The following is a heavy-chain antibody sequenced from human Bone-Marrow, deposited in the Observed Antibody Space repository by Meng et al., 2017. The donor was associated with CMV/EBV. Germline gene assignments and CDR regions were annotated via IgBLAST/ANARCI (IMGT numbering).Heavy chain of an antibody. J-gene: IGHJ6*02. Sequence: GGSLRLSCAASGFPFSRDWMSWVRQAPGKGLEWVANIKQDENERYYVDSVKGRFTISRDNSKNTLYLQMNSLRAEDTAVYYCARVMGPCSSSTSCYTISLGYYGMDVWGQGTTVTVSS. D-gene: IGHD2-2*02. CDR2: IKQDENER. CDR3: ARVMGPCSSSTSCYTISLGYYGMDV. CDR1: GFPFSRDW. V-gene: IGHV3-7*01.